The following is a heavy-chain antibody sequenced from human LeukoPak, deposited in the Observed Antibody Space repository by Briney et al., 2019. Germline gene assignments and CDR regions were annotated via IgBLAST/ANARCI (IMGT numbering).Heavy chain of an antibody. D-gene: IGHD4-11*01. CDR3: ARTDYSRSRYYYYYMDV. CDR1: GFNFDGYA. CDR2: ISGDGSNI. J-gene: IGHJ6*03. Sequence: GGSLRLSCAASGFNFDGYAIHWVRQRPGKGPEWVSLISGDGSNIRYADSVRGRFTISRDNSKNTLYLQMNSLRAEDTAVYYCARTDYSRSRYYYYYMDVWGKGTTVTVSS. V-gene: IGHV3-43*02.